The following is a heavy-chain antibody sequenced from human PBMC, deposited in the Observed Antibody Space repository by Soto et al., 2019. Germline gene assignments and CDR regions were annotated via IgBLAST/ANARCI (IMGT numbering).Heavy chain of an antibody. Sequence: HPGGSLRLSCAASGFTFSSYAMHWVRQAPGKGLEYVSAISSNGGSTYYANSVKGRFTISRDNSKNTLYLQMGSLRAEDMAVYYCARGEGAVGYCSGGSCYGAPGNWFDPWGQGTLVTVSS. D-gene: IGHD2-15*01. V-gene: IGHV3-64*01. CDR2: ISSNGGST. J-gene: IGHJ5*02. CDR3: ARGEGAVGYCSGGSCYGAPGNWFDP. CDR1: GFTFSSYA.